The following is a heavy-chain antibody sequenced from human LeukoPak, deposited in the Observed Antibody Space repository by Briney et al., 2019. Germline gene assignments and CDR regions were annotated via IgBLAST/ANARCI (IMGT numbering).Heavy chain of an antibody. CDR1: GFTFSTYD. J-gene: IGHJ2*01. Sequence: PGGSLRLSCAASGFTFSTYDMHWVRQVTGKDLEWVSAIGAAGDTYYPDSVKGRFTISRENVKNSLYLQMNSLRVEDTAVYYYARGWNSFWYFDFWGRGTQVTVSS. D-gene: IGHD1-7*01. CDR2: IGAAGDT. CDR3: ARGWNSFWYFDF. V-gene: IGHV3-13*01.